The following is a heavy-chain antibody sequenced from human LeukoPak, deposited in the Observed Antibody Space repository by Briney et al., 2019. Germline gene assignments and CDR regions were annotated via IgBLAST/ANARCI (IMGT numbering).Heavy chain of an antibody. CDR2: IYHSGST. V-gene: IGHV4-38-2*01. Sequence: SETLSLTCVVSGYSISSGYYWGWIRQPPGKGLEWIGNIYHSGSTYYNPSLRSRVTISVDTSKNQFSLKLSSVTAADTAVYYCARAGIGIRYYMDVWGKGTTVTVSS. CDR3: ARAGIGIRYYMDV. D-gene: IGHD3-10*01. J-gene: IGHJ6*03. CDR1: GYSISSGYY.